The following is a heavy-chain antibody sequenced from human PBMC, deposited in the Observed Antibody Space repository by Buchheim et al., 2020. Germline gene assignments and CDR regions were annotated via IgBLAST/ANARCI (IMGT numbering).Heavy chain of an antibody. V-gene: IGHV3-7*04. CDR3: AKEHCSGGSCYVGLDY. J-gene: IGHJ4*02. CDR2: IKPDGSEM. Sequence: EVQLVESGGGLVKPGGSLRLSCAASGFTFSNAWMNWVRRAPGRGLEWVANIKPDGSEMYYVDSVKGRFIISRDNPENSLYLQMNSLRAEDTAVYYCAKEHCSGGSCYVGLDYWGQGTL. CDR1: GFTFSNAW. D-gene: IGHD2-15*01.